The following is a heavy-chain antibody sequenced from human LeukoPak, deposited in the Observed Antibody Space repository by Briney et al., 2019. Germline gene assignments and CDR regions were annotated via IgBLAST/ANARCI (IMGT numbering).Heavy chain of an antibody. CDR2: INGDGSST. Sequence: PGGSLRLSCAASGFTFSSYWMHWVRQAPGKGLVWVSRINGDGSSTSYADSVKGRFTISRDNAKNTLYLQMNSLRAEDTAVYYCARETVGSGWYGYYYYYMDVWGKGTTVTVSS. D-gene: IGHD6-19*01. CDR1: GFTFSSYW. V-gene: IGHV3-74*01. CDR3: ARETVGSGWYGYYYYYMDV. J-gene: IGHJ6*03.